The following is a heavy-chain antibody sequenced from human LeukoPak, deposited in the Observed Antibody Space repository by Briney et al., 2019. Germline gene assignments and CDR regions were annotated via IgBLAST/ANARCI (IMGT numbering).Heavy chain of an antibody. D-gene: IGHD5-24*01. V-gene: IGHV4-59*01. Sequence: SETLSLTCTVSGGSIRSYYWSWIRQPPGKGLEWIGYIYYSGSTNYNPSLKSRVTISVDTSKNQFSLKLSSVTAADTAVYYCARAGEVEMATIAPLYFDYWGQGTLVTVSS. J-gene: IGHJ4*02. CDR3: ARAGEVEMATIAPLYFDY. CDR2: IYYSGST. CDR1: GGSIRSYY.